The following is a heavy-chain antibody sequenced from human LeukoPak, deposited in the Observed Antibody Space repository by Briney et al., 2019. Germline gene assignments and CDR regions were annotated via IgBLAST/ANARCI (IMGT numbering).Heavy chain of an antibody. CDR1: GFTFSSYS. V-gene: IGHV3-21*01. Sequence: KTGGSLRLSCAASGFTFSSYSMNWVRQAPGKGLEWVSSISSSSSYIYYADSVKGRFTISRDNAKNSLYLQMNSLRAEDTAVYYCASSSSSSRDFQHWGQGTLVTVSS. CDR2: ISSSSSYI. J-gene: IGHJ1*01. D-gene: IGHD6-6*01. CDR3: ASSSSSSRDFQH.